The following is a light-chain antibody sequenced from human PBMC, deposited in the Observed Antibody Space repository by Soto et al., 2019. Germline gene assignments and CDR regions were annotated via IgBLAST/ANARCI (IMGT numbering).Light chain of an antibody. CDR3: QQYNSWPTWT. J-gene: IGKJ1*01. CDR1: QSVSSN. V-gene: IGKV3-15*01. CDR2: GAS. Sequence: EIVMTQSPATLSVSPGERATLSCRASQSVSSNLAWYQQKPGQAPRLLIYGASTRATGIPARFSGSGSGTEFTLTISSLKSEDFAVYYCQQYNSWPTWTFGQGTKVEIK.